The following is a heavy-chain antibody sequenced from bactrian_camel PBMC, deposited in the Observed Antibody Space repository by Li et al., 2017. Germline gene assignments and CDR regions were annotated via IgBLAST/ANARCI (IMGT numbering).Heavy chain of an antibody. CDR2: IYLYGPMT. D-gene: IGHD6*01. CDR3: AAYIRPCAVNSNTVGN. V-gene: IGHV3S13*01. CDR1: GFAFSDYS. Sequence: VQLVESGGGLVQPGGSLRLSCAASGFAFSDYSMTWVRQAPGKEREVVATIYLYGPMTYYADSVRGRFTVSLNNAQNQLDLQMNNLKPEDTAVYYCAAYIRPCAVNSNTVGNWGQGTQVTVS. J-gene: IGHJ4*01.